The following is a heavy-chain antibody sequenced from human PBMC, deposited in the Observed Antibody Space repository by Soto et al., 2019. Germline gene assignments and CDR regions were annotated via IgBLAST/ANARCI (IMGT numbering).Heavy chain of an antibody. V-gene: IGHV3-9*01. CDR3: AKDRGYSGYHLFLHAFDI. CDR2: ISWNSGSI. CDR1: GFTFDDYA. J-gene: IGHJ3*02. Sequence: EVQLVESGGGLVQPGRSLRLSCAASGFTFDDYAMHWVRQAPGKGLEWVSGISWNSGSIGSADSVNGRFTISRDNAKNSLYLQMNSLRAEDTALYYCAKDRGYSGYHLFLHAFDIWGQGTMVTVSS. D-gene: IGHD5-12*01.